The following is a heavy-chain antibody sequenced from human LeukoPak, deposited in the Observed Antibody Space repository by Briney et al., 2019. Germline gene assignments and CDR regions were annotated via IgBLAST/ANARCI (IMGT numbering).Heavy chain of an antibody. CDR3: ARGEIVITFGSSRPGDAFDI. Sequence: ASVKVSCKAFGYTFSSYAIHWVRQAPGQRLEWMGWINAGNGNTKYSQKFQGKVTITRDTSASTAYMELSSLRSEDTAVYYCARGEIVITFGSSRPGDAFDIRGQGTMVTVSS. J-gene: IGHJ3*02. V-gene: IGHV1-3*01. CDR1: GYTFSSYA. CDR2: INAGNGNT. D-gene: IGHD3-16*01.